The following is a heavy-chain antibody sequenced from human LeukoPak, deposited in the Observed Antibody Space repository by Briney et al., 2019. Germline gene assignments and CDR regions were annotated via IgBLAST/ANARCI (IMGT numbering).Heavy chain of an antibody. D-gene: IGHD6-6*01. Sequence: GASVKVSCKASGCTFTSYYMHWVRQAPGQGLEWMGIINPSGGSTSYAQKFQGRVTMTRDMSTSTVYMELSSLRSEDTAVYYCARVAAARPEAEYFQHWGQGTLVTVSS. J-gene: IGHJ1*01. CDR2: INPSGGST. CDR1: GCTFTSYY. CDR3: ARVAAARPEAEYFQH. V-gene: IGHV1-46*01.